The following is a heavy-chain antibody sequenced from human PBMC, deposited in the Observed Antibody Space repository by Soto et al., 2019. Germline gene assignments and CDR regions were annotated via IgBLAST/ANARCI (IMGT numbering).Heavy chain of an antibody. CDR1: GGSFSGYY. CDR2: INYSGST. V-gene: IGHV4-34*01. Sequence: SETLSLTCAVSGGSFSGYYWSWIRQPPGKGLEWIGYINYSGSTNYNPSLKSRVTISVDTSKNQFSLKLSSVTAADTAVYYCARAPYDILTGYPDYFDYWGQGTLVTVSS. D-gene: IGHD3-9*01. CDR3: ARAPYDILTGYPDYFDY. J-gene: IGHJ4*02.